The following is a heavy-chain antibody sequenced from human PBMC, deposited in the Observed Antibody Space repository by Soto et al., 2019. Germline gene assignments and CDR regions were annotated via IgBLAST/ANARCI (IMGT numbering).Heavy chain of an antibody. Sequence: SETLCLTCAVYGGSFSGYYWSWIRQPPGKGLEWIGEINHSGSTNYNPSLKSRVTISVDTSKNQFSLKLSSVTAADTAVYYCARGTRDGRWLRFYNYYYYMDVWGKGTTVTVSS. CDR2: INHSGST. V-gene: IGHV4-34*01. CDR1: GGSFSGYY. CDR3: ARGTRDGRWLRFYNYYYYMDV. D-gene: IGHD5-12*01. J-gene: IGHJ6*03.